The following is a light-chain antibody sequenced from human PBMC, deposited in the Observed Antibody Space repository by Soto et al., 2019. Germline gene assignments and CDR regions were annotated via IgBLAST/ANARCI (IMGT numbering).Light chain of an antibody. V-gene: IGKV1-39*01. Sequence: DIQMTQSPSSLSAFVGDRVTITCRASQSISDYLNWYQQKMGKAPKLLIHDASRLQSGVPSRFSGSGSGTDFTLTITTLQAEDFATYYCQQRYSTPPPFGGGTKVEIK. J-gene: IGKJ4*01. CDR2: DAS. CDR1: QSISDY. CDR3: QQRYSTPPP.